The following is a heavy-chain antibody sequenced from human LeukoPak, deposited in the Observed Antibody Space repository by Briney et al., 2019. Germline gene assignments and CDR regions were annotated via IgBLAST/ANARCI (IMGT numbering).Heavy chain of an antibody. Sequence: GGSLRLSCAASGFTFSSYRMNWVRQAPGKGLEWVSSISSSSSYIYYADSVKGRFTISRDNSKNTLYLQMNSLRAEDTAVYYCARDRYSGTFDYWGQGTLVTVSS. V-gene: IGHV3-21*01. D-gene: IGHD1-26*01. J-gene: IGHJ4*02. CDR3: ARDRYSGTFDY. CDR2: ISSSSSYI. CDR1: GFTFSSYR.